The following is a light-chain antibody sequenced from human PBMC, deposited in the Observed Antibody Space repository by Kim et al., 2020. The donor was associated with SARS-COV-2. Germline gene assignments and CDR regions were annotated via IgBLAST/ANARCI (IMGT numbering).Light chain of an antibody. CDR3: QQYYGTPYT. CDR2: WAS. J-gene: IGKJ2*01. V-gene: IGKV4-1*01. CDR1: QSVLYSSNNKNY. Sequence: DIVMTQSPDSLAVSLGESATINCKSSQSVLYSSNNKNYLAWYQQKPGQPPKLLIYWASTRESGVPDRFSGSGSGTDFTLTISSLQAEDVTVYYCQQYYGTPYTFGQGTKLEI.